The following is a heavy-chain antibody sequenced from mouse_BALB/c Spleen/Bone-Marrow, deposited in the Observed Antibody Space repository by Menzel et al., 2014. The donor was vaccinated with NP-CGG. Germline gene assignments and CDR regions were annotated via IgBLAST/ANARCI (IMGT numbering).Heavy chain of an antibody. CDR2: VSSGGSFT. CDR1: GFTFSNYA. D-gene: IGHD1-3*01. V-gene: IGHV5-9-3*01. J-gene: IGHJ2*01. CDR3: ARHGDNYVFDY. Sequence: EVKLVESGGGLVSPGGSLKLSCAASGFTFSNYAMSWVRQTPEKRLEWVATVSSGGSFTYYPDSVKGRLTISRDSAKNTLYLQMSSLRSEDTAMYYCARHGDNYVFDYWGQGTTLTVSS.